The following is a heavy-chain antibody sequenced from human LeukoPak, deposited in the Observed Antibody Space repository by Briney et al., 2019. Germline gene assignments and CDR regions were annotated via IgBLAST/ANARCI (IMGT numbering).Heavy chain of an antibody. CDR1: GGTFSSYA. J-gene: IGHJ6*03. CDR3: ASLVLRSYYYYMDV. V-gene: IGHV1-69*05. Sequence: SVKVSCKPSGGTFSSYAISWVRQAPGQGLEWMGRIIPIFGTANYAQKFQGRVTITTDESTSTAYMELSSLRSEDTAVYYCASLVLRSYYYYMDVWGKGTTVTVAS. CDR2: IIPIFGTA. D-gene: IGHD1-14*01.